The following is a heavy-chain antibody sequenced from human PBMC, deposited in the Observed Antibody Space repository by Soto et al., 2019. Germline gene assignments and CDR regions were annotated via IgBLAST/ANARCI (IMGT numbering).Heavy chain of an antibody. V-gene: IGHV3-21*01. CDR3: ARDDGGAAGYYGMDV. J-gene: IGHJ6*02. D-gene: IGHD2-21*01. Sequence: ETLSLTCAASGFTFSSYSMNWVRQAPGKGLEWVSSISSSSSYIYYADSVKGRFTISRDNAKNSLYLQMNSLRAEDTAVCYCARDDGGAAGYYGMDVWGQGTTVTVSS. CDR1: GFTFSSYS. CDR2: ISSSSSYI.